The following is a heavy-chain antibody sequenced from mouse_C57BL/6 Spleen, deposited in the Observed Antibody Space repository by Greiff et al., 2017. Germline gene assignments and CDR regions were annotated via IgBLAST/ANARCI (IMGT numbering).Heavy chain of an antibody. Sequence: EVQGVESGGGLVQPGGSMKLSCVASGFTFSNYWMNWVRQSPEKGLEWVAQIRLKSDNYATHYAESVKGRFTISRDDSKSSVYLQMNNLRAEDTGIYYCTAWDYFDYWGQGTTLTVSS. V-gene: IGHV6-3*01. CDR2: IRLKSDNYAT. CDR1: GFTFSNYW. D-gene: IGHD4-1*01. J-gene: IGHJ2*01. CDR3: TAWDYFDY.